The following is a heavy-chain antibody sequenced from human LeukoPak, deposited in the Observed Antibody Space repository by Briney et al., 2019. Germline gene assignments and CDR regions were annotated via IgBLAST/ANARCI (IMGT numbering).Heavy chain of an antibody. CDR2: IKPDGSEK. CDR3: ARGLEGIAAAGTLDY. J-gene: IGHJ4*02. Sequence: GGSLRLSCAASHFTFTTYWMSWVRQAPGKGLEWVANIKPDGSEKYYVDSVKGRFAISRDNAKNSLYLQMNSLRAEDTAVYYCARGLEGIAAAGTLDYWGQGTLVTVSS. D-gene: IGHD6-13*01. CDR1: HFTFTTYW. V-gene: IGHV3-7*01.